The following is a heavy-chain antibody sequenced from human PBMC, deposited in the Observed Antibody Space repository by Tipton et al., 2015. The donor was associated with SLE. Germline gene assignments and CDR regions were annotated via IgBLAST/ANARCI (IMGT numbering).Heavy chain of an antibody. CDR3: ARPLRTGSGSSWSGVAAFDI. CDR1: GFTFSSYA. D-gene: IGHD6-13*01. CDR2: ISYDGSNK. J-gene: IGHJ3*02. V-gene: IGHV3-30-3*01. Sequence: SLRLSCAASGFTFSSYAMHWVRQAPGKGLEWVAVISYDGSNKYYADSVKGRFTISRDNSKNTLYLQMNSLRAEDTAVYYCARPLRTGSGSSWSGVAAFDIWGQGTMVTVSS.